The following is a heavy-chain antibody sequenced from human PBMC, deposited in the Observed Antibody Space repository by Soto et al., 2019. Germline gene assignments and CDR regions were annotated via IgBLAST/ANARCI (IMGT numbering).Heavy chain of an antibody. Sequence: SVKVSCKASGGTFSSYTISWVRQAPGQGLEWMGRIIPILGIANYAQKFQGRVTITADKSTSTAYMELSSLRSEDTAVYYCARGEGYSSSSLPRYYYYYYYMDVWGKGTTVTVSS. CDR3: ARGEGYSSSSLPRYYYYYYYMDV. V-gene: IGHV1-69*02. D-gene: IGHD6-6*01. CDR2: IIPILGIA. CDR1: GGTFSSYT. J-gene: IGHJ6*03.